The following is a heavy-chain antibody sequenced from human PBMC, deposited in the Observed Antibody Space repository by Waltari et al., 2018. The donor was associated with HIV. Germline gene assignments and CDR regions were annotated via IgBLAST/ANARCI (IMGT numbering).Heavy chain of an antibody. CDR1: GGSISSSSYY. V-gene: IGHV4-39*07. CDR3: ATPNTAMGWGDAFDI. D-gene: IGHD5-18*01. J-gene: IGHJ3*02. Sequence: QLQLQESGPGLVKPSETLSLTCTVSGGSISSSSYYWGWIRQPPGKGLEWIGSIYYSGSTYYNPSLKSRVTISVDTSKNQFSLKLSSVTAADTAVYYCATPNTAMGWGDAFDIWGQGTMVTVSS. CDR2: IYYSGST.